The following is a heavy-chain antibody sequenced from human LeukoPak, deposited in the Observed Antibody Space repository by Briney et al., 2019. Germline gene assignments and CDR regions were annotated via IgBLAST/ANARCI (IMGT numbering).Heavy chain of an antibody. CDR1: GFTFSSYS. CDR2: ISTSSSYI. J-gene: IGHJ3*02. CDR3: ARDVEMYSSTWSDAFDI. D-gene: IGHD6-13*01. Sequence: GGSLRLSCTASGFTFSSYSMNWVRQAPGKGLEWVSSISTSSSYIYYADSVKGRFTISRDNARNSLYLQMNSLRVEDTAVYYCARDVEMYSSTWSDAFDIWGQGTMVTVSS. V-gene: IGHV3-21*01.